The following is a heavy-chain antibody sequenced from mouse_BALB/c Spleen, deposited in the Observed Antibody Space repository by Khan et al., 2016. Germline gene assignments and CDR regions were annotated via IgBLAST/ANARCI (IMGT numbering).Heavy chain of an antibody. J-gene: IGHJ3*01. CDR2: ISYSGST. V-gene: IGHV3-2*02. D-gene: IGHD1-1*01. Sequence: EVQLQESGPGLVKPSQSLSLTCTVTGYSITSDYAWNWIRQFPGNKLEWMGYISYSGSTSYNPSLKSRISITRDTSKNQFFLQLNSVTTDDTATNYCATTVVAPRFAYWGQGTLVTVSA. CDR3: ATTVVAPRFAY. CDR1: GYSITSDYA.